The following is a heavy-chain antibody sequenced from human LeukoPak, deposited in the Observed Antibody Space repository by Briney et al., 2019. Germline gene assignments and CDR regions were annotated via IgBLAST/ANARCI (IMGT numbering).Heavy chain of an antibody. CDR1: GFTVSSNY. V-gene: IGHV3-53*05. Sequence: GGSLRLSCAASGFTVSSNYMSWVRQAPGKGLEWVSVIYSGGSTYYADSVKGRFTISRDNSKNTLYLQMNSLRAEDTAVYYCAREAVSYYDSSGYPPLDYWGQGTLVTVSS. D-gene: IGHD3-22*01. CDR2: IYSGGST. J-gene: IGHJ4*02. CDR3: AREAVSYYDSSGYPPLDY.